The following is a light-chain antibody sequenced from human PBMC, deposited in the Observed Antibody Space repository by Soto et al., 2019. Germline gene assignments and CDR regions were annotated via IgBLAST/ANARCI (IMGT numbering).Light chain of an antibody. Sequence: QSALTQPASVSGSPGQSITISCTGTSSDVGAYNYVSWYRQHPGKAPKLMIYDVSYRPSGVSNRFSGSKSGNTASLTISGLQAEDEADYYCSSYTSSSTLVFGGGTKVTVL. J-gene: IGLJ2*01. CDR3: SSYTSSSTLV. CDR2: DVS. CDR1: SSDVGAYNY. V-gene: IGLV2-14*03.